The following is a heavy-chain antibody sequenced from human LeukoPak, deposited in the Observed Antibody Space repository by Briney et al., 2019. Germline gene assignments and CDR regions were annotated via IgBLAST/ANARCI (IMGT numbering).Heavy chain of an antibody. J-gene: IGHJ6*03. CDR3: AKDSQLDVGSYYYYYFYMDV. CDR1: RFSYSTFG. Sequence: GGSLPLSCPGTRFSYSTFGMYWVGQARGKGLGGVALIRYDGNDKYYGVSGKDQVTIPRDHSKNTLYLQMNSQTTDDTGVYYCAKDSQLDVGSYYYYYFYMDVWGRGTTVTVSS. CDR2: IRYDGNDK. V-gene: IGHV3-30*02. D-gene: IGHD1-1*01.